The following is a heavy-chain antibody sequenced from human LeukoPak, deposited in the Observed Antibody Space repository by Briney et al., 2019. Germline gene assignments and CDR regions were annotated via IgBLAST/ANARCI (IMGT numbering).Heavy chain of an antibody. V-gene: IGHV4-38-2*02. CDR1: GYLISSGYY. D-gene: IGHD7-27*01. CDR3: ARLAWGRLDY. Sequence: SETLSLTCSVSGYLISSGYYWGWIRQPPGKGLEWIGSIYQSGSTYYNPSLKSRVTVSVDTSKNQFSLNLSSVTAADTAVYYCARLAWGRLDYWGQGTLVTASS. CDR2: IYQSGST. J-gene: IGHJ4*02.